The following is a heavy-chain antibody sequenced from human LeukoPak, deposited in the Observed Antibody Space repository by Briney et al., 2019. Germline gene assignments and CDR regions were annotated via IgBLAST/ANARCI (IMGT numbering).Heavy chain of an antibody. CDR1: GESFSGYY. V-gene: IGHV4-34*01. Sequence: PSETLSLTCAVYGESFSGYYWSWIRQPPGKGLEWIGEINHSGSTNYNPSLKSRVTMSVDTSKNQFSLKLSSVTAADTAVYYCARGRYCSADICSGGDAFDIWGQGTMVSVSS. CDR2: INHSGST. D-gene: IGHD2-15*01. J-gene: IGHJ3*02. CDR3: ARGRYCSADICSGGDAFDI.